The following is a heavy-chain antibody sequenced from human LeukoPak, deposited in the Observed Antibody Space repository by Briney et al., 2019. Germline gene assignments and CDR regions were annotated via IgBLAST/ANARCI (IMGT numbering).Heavy chain of an antibody. CDR2: IYYSGST. CDR3: ARVVTATNYYYYYMDV. J-gene: IGHJ6*03. Sequence: SETLSLTCTVSGGSISSYYWSWLRQPPGKGLEWIGYIYYSGSTNYNPSLKSRVTISVDTSKNQFSLKLSSVTAADTAVYYCARVVTATNYYYYYMDVWGKGTTVTVSS. D-gene: IGHD2-21*02. CDR1: GGSISSYY. V-gene: IGHV4-59*01.